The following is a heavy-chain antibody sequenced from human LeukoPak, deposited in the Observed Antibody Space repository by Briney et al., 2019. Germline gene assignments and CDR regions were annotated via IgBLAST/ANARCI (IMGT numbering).Heavy chain of an antibody. CDR3: AKDSLSYSSSFDY. J-gene: IGHJ4*02. D-gene: IGHD6-13*01. CDR2: ISWNSGSI. Sequence: GRSLRLSCAASGFTFDDYAMHWVRQAPGKGLEWVSGISWNSGSIGYADSVKGRFTISRDNAKNSLYLQMNSLRAEDTALYYCAKDSLSYSSSFDYWGQGTLVTVSS. V-gene: IGHV3-9*01. CDR1: GFTFDDYA.